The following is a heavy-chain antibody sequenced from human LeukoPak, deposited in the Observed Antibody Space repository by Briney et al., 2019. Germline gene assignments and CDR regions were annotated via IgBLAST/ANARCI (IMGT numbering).Heavy chain of an antibody. J-gene: IGHJ3*02. CDR1: GFTLSSYA. Sequence: GGSLRLSCAASGFTLSSYAMSWVRQGPGKGLEWVSAISVSGNTYHADSVKGRFTISRDSYKNTLYLQMNSLRADDTAVYYCARARAPVTRISSFDIWGQGTMVTVSS. CDR3: ARARAPVTRISSFDI. V-gene: IGHV3-23*01. D-gene: IGHD4-17*01. CDR2: ISVSGNT.